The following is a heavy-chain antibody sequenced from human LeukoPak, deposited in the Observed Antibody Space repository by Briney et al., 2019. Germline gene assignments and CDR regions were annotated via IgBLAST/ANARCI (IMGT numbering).Heavy chain of an antibody. CDR2: IYSGGST. V-gene: IGHV3-53*01. CDR1: GFTVSSNY. Sequence: GGSLRLSCAASGFTVSSNYMSWVRQAPGKGLEWVSVIYSGGSTYYAHSVKGRFTISRDNSKNTLYLQMNSLRAEDTAVYYCARGARLAAEAWYYYYYYMDVWGKGTTVTISS. CDR3: ARGARLAAEAWYYYYYYMDV. D-gene: IGHD6-13*01. J-gene: IGHJ6*03.